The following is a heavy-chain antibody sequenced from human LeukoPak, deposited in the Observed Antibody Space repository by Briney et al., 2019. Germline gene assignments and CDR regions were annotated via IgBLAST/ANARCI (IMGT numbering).Heavy chain of an antibody. CDR2: ISYDGSNK. D-gene: IGHD4-11*01. CDR1: GFTFSSYG. J-gene: IGHJ4*02. Sequence: GGSLRLSCAASGFTFSSYGMHWVRQAPGKGLEWVAVISYDGSNKYYAYSVKGRFTISRDNFKNTLYLQMNSLRAEDAAVYYCAREDDYRNVGIFDYWGQGTLVTVSS. CDR3: AREDDYRNVGIFDY. V-gene: IGHV3-33*01.